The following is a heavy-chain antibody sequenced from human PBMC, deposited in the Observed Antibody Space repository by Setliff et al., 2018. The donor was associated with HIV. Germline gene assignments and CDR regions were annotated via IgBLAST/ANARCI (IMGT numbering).Heavy chain of an antibody. Sequence: LSLTCAVSGYSISSGYYWGWIRQPPGKGLEWIGSIYHSGSTYYNPSLKSRVTISVDTSKNQFSLKLSSVTAADTAVYYCAREPDGRLYFDYWGQGTLVTVSS. CDR3: AREPDGRLYFDY. D-gene: IGHD1-26*01. J-gene: IGHJ4*02. CDR1: GYSISSGYY. V-gene: IGHV4-38-2*01. CDR2: IYHSGST.